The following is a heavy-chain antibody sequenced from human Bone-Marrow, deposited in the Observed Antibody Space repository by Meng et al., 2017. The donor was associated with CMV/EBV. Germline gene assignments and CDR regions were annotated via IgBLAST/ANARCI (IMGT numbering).Heavy chain of an antibody. Sequence: ASVKVSCKASGYTFSGNYVHWLRQAPAQGLEWMGWINPNSGGTNYAQKFQGRVTMTWDTSISTAYMELNRLRSDDTAVYYCARDRGSSYYSVYGMDVWGQGTTVTVSS. J-gene: IGHJ6*02. CDR1: GYTFSGNY. CDR3: ARDRGSSYYSVYGMDV. CDR2: INPNSGGT. V-gene: IGHV1-2*02. D-gene: IGHD2-15*01.